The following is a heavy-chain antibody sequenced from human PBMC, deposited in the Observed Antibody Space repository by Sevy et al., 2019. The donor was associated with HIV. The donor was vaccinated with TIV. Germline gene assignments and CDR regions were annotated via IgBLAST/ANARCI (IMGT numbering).Heavy chain of an antibody. CDR3: ARDIGAGSNSETSSPPFFFYYFDS. J-gene: IGHJ4*02. V-gene: IGHV3-9*01. CDR1: GFSLDDYA. D-gene: IGHD1-26*01. CDR2: ISWNSGSI. Sequence: GGSLRLSCAASGFSLDDYAMHWVRQSSGKGLEWVAGISWNSGSIGYADSVKGRFTISRDNARNTLYRQMNNMRSEDTALYYCARDIGAGSNSETSSPPFFFYYFDSWGQGTLVTVSS.